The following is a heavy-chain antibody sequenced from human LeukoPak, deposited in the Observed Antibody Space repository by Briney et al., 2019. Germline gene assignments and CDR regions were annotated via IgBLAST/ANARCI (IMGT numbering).Heavy chain of an antibody. D-gene: IGHD4-17*01. V-gene: IGHV4-34*01. CDR1: GVSFSGYY. CDR2: INHSGST. CDR3: ARGTMTTVTYYFDY. J-gene: IGHJ4*02. Sequence: SETLSLTCAVYGVSFSGYYWSWIRQPPGKGLEWIGEINHSGSTNYNPSLKSRVTISLDTSKNQFSLKLSSVTAADTAVYYCARGTMTTVTYYFDYWGQGTLVTVSS.